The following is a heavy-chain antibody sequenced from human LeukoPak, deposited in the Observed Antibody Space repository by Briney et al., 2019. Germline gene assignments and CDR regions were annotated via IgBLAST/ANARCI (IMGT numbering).Heavy chain of an antibody. CDR3: ARDLEYSGSYYDY. J-gene: IGHJ4*02. Sequence: ASVKVSCKASGYTFTSYGISWVRQAPGQGLEWMGWINAGNGNTKYSQKFQGRVTITRDTSASTAYMELSSLRSEDTAVYYCARDLEYSGSYYDYWGQGTLVTVSS. D-gene: IGHD1-26*01. CDR1: GYTFTSYG. CDR2: INAGNGNT. V-gene: IGHV1-3*01.